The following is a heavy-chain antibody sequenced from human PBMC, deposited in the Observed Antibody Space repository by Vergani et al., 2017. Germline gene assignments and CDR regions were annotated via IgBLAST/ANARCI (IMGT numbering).Heavy chain of an antibody. CDR1: GGSISSGGYS. Sequence: QLQLQESGSGLVKPSQTLSLTCAVSGGSISSGGYSWSWIRPPPGKGLEWIGYIYHSGSTYYNPSLKSRVTISVDRSKNQFSLKLSSVTAADTAVYYCARELLWFGESTTSWFDPWGQGTLVTVSS. V-gene: IGHV4-30-2*01. J-gene: IGHJ5*02. CDR3: ARELLWFGESTTSWFDP. D-gene: IGHD3-10*01. CDR2: IYHSGST.